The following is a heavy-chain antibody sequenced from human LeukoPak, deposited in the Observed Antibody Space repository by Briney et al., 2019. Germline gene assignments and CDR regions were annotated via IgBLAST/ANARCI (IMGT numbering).Heavy chain of an antibody. J-gene: IGHJ3*02. V-gene: IGHV3-23*01. CDR3: ANFEGSTMRVVAADAFDI. CDR1: GFTFSSYA. Sequence: GGSLRLSCAASGFTFSSYAMSWVRQAPGKGLEWVSAISGSGGSTYYADSVKGRFTISRDNSKNTLYLQMNSLRAEDTAVYYCANFEGSTMRVVAADAFDIWGQGTMVTVSS. CDR2: ISGSGGST. D-gene: IGHD3-22*01.